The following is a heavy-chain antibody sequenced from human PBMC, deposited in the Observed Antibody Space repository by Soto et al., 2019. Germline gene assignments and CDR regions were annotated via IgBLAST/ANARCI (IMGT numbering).Heavy chain of an antibody. CDR2: VIPVLNTT. Sequence: QVRLVQSGAEVTQSGSSVKVSRVAAGGTFSSYTVNWLRQAPVRGLEWMGRVIPVLNTTEYAQKLRGRVTITADKSANAVYMELTSLSSEDTAIYYCARRRYCGYDCYHKHYYGMDVWGQGTTVAVAS. D-gene: IGHD2-21*02. CDR1: GGTFSSYT. CDR3: ARRRYCGYDCYHKHYYGMDV. V-gene: IGHV1-69*08. J-gene: IGHJ6*02.